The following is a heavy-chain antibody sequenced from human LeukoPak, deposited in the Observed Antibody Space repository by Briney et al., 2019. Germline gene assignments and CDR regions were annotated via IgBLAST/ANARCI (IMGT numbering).Heavy chain of an antibody. CDR2: INHSGST. CDR1: GGSFSGYY. CDR3: ARTPYSGSHFDY. V-gene: IGHV4-34*01. D-gene: IGHD1-26*01. J-gene: IGHJ4*02. Sequence: SETLSLTCAVYGGSFSGYYWSWIRQPPGKGLEWVGEINHSGSTNYNPSLKSRVTISVDTSKNQFSLKLSPVTAADTAVYYCARTPYSGSHFDYWGQGTLVTVSS.